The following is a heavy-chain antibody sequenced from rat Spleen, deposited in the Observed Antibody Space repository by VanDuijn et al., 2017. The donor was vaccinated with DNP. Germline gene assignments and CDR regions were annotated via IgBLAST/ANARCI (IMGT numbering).Heavy chain of an antibody. Sequence: VQLKESGPGLVQPSQTLSLVCTVSGFSLTSNSIHWVRQPPGKGLEWVGAIWTGGSTDYNSLLKSRLSISRDTFKGQVFLKMNSLQTEDTATFFCTRGRIYPFDYWGQGVMVTVSS. CDR1: GFSLTSNS. J-gene: IGHJ2*01. V-gene: IGHV2-1*01. CDR3: TRGRIYPFDY. D-gene: IGHD1-2*01. CDR2: IWTGGST.